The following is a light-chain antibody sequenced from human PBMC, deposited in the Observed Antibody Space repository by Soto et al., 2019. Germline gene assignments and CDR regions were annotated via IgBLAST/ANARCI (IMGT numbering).Light chain of an antibody. V-gene: IGKV1-5*03. Sequence: EIQITESPSALAGSVGDRVTISCRASQTISSWLAWYQQKKGKAPKILIYKASTLKSGVPSRFSGSGYGTEFNLTISSLQPDDLATYYCQHYNSYSEAFGQGTKVDIK. CDR2: KAS. CDR1: QTISSW. J-gene: IGKJ1*01. CDR3: QHYNSYSEA.